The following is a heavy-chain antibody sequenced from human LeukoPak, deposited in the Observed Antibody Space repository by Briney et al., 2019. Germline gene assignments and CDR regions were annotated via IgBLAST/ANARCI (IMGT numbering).Heavy chain of an antibody. V-gene: IGHV3-21*01. CDR3: ARVPRGYCSGGSCFDY. D-gene: IGHD2-15*01. Sequence: GGSLRLSCAASGFTFSSYSMNCVRQAPGKGLEWVSPISSSSSYIYYADPVKGRFTISRDNAKNSLYLQMNSLRAEDTAVYYCARVPRGYCSGGSCFDYWGEGTLVTVSS. CDR1: GFTFSSYS. CDR2: ISSSSSYI. J-gene: IGHJ4*02.